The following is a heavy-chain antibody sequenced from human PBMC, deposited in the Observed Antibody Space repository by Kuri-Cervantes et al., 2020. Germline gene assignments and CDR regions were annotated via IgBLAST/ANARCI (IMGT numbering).Heavy chain of an antibody. CDR1: GGSISSYY. V-gene: IGHV4-59*01. D-gene: IGHD3-10*01. CDR2: IYYSGST. Sequence: GSLRLSCTVSGGSISSYYWSWIRQPPGKGLGWIGYIYYSGSTNYNPSLKSRVTISVDTSKSQFSLKLSSVTAADTAVYYCARGSYYGSGSYFDLDYWGQGTLVTVSS. CDR3: ARGSYYGSGSYFDLDY. J-gene: IGHJ4*02.